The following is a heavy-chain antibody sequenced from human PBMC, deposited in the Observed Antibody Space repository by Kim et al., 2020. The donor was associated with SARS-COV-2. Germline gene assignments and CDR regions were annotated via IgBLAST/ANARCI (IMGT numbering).Heavy chain of an antibody. CDR1: GGSFIGYY. CDR3: ARVSCSSTSCYWLDV. V-gene: IGHV4-34*01. D-gene: IGHD2-2*01. J-gene: IGHJ6*02. CDR2: INHSGST. Sequence: SETLSLTCAVYGGSFIGYYWTWIRQPPGKGLEWIGEINHSGSTNYNPSLKSRVTISVDTSKKQFSLKLSSVTAADTAVYYCARVSCSSTSCYWLDVWGQGTTVTVSS.